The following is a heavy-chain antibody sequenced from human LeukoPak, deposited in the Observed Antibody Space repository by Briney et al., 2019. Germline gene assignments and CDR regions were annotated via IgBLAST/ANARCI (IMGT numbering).Heavy chain of an antibody. J-gene: IGHJ4*02. CDR1: GGSFSGYY. V-gene: IGHV4-34*01. CDR3: ARGSGRMPFDY. Sequence: PSETLSLTCAVYGGSFSGYYWSWIRQPPGKGLEWIGEINHSGSTNYNPSLKSRVTISVDTSKNQFSLKLSSVTAADTAVYYCARGSGRMPFDYWGQGTLVTVSS. CDR2: INHSGST. D-gene: IGHD2-2*01.